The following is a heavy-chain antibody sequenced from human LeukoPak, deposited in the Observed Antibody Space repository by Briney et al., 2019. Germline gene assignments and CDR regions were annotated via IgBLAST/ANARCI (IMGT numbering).Heavy chain of an antibody. CDR3: ARGKYYYGSGSYYRSLVYYGMDV. J-gene: IGHJ6*02. V-gene: IGHV4-59*01. CDR1: GGSISSYY. D-gene: IGHD3-10*01. Sequence: SETLSLTCTVSGGSISSYYWSWIRQPPGKGLEWIGYIYYSGSTNYNPSLKSRVTISVDTSKNQFSLKLSSVTAADTAVYYCARGKYYYGSGSYYRSLVYYGMDVWGQGTTVTVSS. CDR2: IYYSGST.